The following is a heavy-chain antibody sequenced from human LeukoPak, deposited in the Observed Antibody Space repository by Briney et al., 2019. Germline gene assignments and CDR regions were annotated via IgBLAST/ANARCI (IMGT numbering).Heavy chain of an antibody. V-gene: IGHV4-59*01. CDR1: GGSISNYY. CDR2: INHSGNT. Sequence: PSETLSLTCTASGGSISNYYWSWIRQPPVKGLQWLGYINHSGNTNYNPHLKPRVTIAVGTSKHQFSLKLISVTAADTAVYYCARVRYCSTNRCYDREFDNWGQGTLVTVSS. D-gene: IGHD2-2*01. J-gene: IGHJ4*02. CDR3: ARVRYCSTNRCYDREFDN.